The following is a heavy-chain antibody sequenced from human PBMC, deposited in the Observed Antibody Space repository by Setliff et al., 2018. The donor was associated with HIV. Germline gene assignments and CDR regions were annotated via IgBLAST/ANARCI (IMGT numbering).Heavy chain of an antibody. J-gene: IGHJ4*02. V-gene: IGHV4-61*02. CDR2: IYTSGST. CDR1: GGSISSASYY. CDR3: ARDRYSYGRSYFDY. D-gene: IGHD5-18*01. Sequence: SETLSLTCTVSGGSISSASYYWSWIRQPAGKGLEWIGRIYTSGSTTCNPSLKSRVTMSLDTSKNHFSLKLSSVTAADTAVYYCARDRYSYGRSYFDYWGQGTLVTVSS.